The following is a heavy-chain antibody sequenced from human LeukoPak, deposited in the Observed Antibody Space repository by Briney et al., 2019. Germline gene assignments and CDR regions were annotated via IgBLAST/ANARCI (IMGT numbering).Heavy chain of an antibody. Sequence: PGGSLRLSCAVSGFTFSSYSMTWVRQAPGKGLEWVSCISSTSSTVYYADSVKGRFTISRDNVKNSLYLQMNSLRAEDTAVYYCARGRDSSPSYPGYWGRGTLVTVSS. D-gene: IGHD6-6*01. CDR2: ISSTSSTV. V-gene: IGHV3-48*01. CDR1: GFTFSSYS. CDR3: ARGRDSSPSYPGY. J-gene: IGHJ4*02.